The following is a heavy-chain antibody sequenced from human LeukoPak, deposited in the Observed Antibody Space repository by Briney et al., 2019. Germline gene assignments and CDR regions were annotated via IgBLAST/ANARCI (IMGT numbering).Heavy chain of an antibody. CDR2: IKQDGSEK. D-gene: IGHD6-13*01. V-gene: IGHV3-7*01. CDR3: ARSLYSSSWYSWYYYYYMDV. J-gene: IGHJ6*03. Sequence: GGSLRLSCAASGFTFSNYSMNWVRQAPGKGLEWVANIKQDGSEKYYVDSVKGRFTISRDNAKNSLYLQMNSLRAEDTAVHYCARSLYSSSWYSWYYYYYMDVWGKGTTVTISS. CDR1: GFTFSNYS.